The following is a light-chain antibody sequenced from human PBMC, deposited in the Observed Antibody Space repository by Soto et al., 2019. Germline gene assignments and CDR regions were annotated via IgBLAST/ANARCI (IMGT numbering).Light chain of an antibody. V-gene: IGKV3D-20*02. CDR2: GAS. CDR3: QQRSSWPIT. Sequence: PGERVTLSCRASQSVSSSYLTWYQQKPGQAPRLLIYGASTRATSILARFSGSGSGTDFTLTISSLEPEDFAVYYCQQRSSWPITFGQGTRLEIK. J-gene: IGKJ5*01. CDR1: QSVSSSY.